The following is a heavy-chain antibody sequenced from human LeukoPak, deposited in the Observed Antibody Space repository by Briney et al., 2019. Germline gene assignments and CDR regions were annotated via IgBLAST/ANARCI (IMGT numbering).Heavy chain of an antibody. V-gene: IGHV4-59*01. CDR1: GGSISSYY. CDR2: IYYSGST. Sequence: PSETLSLTCTVSGGSISSYYWSWIRQPPGKGLEWIGYIYYSGSTNYNPSLKSRVTISVDTSKNQFSLKLSSVTAVDTAVYYCARHHPYYDFWSGPNEILYYFDYWGQGTLVTVSS. CDR3: ARHHPYYDFWSGPNEILYYFDY. D-gene: IGHD3-3*01. J-gene: IGHJ4*02.